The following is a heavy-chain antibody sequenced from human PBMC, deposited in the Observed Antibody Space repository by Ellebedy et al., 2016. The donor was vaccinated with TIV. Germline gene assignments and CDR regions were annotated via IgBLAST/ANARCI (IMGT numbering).Heavy chain of an antibody. CDR2: VYYSGST. CDR1: GGSISRNY. Sequence: MPSEILSLTCIVSGGSISRNYWSWIRQSPGKGLEWIGYVYYSGSTKYNPSLKSRVTISLDKSENQFSLRLSSVTAADTAVYYCARDLGCTSSSCPPGYYYGMDVWGQGTTVTVSS. J-gene: IGHJ6*02. V-gene: IGHV4-59*01. D-gene: IGHD2-2*01. CDR3: ARDLGCTSSSCPPGYYYGMDV.